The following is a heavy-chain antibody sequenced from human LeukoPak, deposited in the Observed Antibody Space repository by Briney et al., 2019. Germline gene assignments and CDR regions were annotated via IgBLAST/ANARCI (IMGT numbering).Heavy chain of an antibody. CDR2: IKQDGSEK. D-gene: IGHD6-13*01. CDR3: AREISSWYRTEGRFDP. J-gene: IGHJ5*02. Sequence: PGGSLRVSCAASGFTFSSYWMSWVRQAPGKGLEWVANIKQDGSEKYYVDSMKGRFTISRDNAKNSLYLQMNSLRAEDTAVYYCAREISSWYRTEGRFDPWGQGILVTVSS. CDR1: GFTFSSYW. V-gene: IGHV3-7*03.